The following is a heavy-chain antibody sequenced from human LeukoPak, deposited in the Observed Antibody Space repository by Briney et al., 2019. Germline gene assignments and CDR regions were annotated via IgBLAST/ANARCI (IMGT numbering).Heavy chain of an antibody. J-gene: IGHJ4*02. V-gene: IGHV3-48*01. CDR3: ARGVPAVAGTYYFDY. Sequence: PGGSLRLSCGASDFSFRAYSMIWARQTPGTGLEWISYISSGGGVTHYAESVKGRFTISRDNSKNTLYLQMNSLRAEDTAVYYCARGVPAVAGTYYFDYWGQGTLVTVSS. CDR1: DFSFRAYS. CDR2: ISSGGGVT. D-gene: IGHD6-19*01.